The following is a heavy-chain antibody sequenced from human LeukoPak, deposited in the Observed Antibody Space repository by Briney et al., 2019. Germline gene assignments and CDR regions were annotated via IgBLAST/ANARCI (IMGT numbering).Heavy chain of an antibody. D-gene: IGHD3-3*01. Sequence: ASVKVSCKASGGTFSSYAISWVRQAPGQGLEWMGWISAYNGNTNYAQKLQGRVTMTTDTSTSTAYMELRSLRSDDTAVYYCVYDFWSGYHHSDYWGQGTLVTVSS. J-gene: IGHJ4*02. CDR1: GGTFSSYA. CDR3: VYDFWSGYHHSDY. CDR2: ISAYNGNT. V-gene: IGHV1-18*01.